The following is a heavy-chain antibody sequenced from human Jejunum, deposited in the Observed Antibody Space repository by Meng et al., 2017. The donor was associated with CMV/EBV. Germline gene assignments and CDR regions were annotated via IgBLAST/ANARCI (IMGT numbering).Heavy chain of an antibody. D-gene: IGHD2-15*01. CDR2: FVNYVDT. Sequence: QVQLVQSGAEVKKPGASVKVSCKASGYTFNTYGISWVRQAPGQGLEWMGWFVNYVDTYPAPKFQGRVTMTTDTHTNTAFMELRSLTSDDTAVYYCASGTPGRSYCDYWGQGTLVTVSS. V-gene: IGHV1-18*01. CDR3: ASGTPGRSYCDY. J-gene: IGHJ4*02. CDR1: GYTFNTYG.